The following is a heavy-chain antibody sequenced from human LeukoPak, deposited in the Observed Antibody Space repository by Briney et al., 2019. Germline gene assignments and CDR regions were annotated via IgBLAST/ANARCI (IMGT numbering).Heavy chain of an antibody. Sequence: GGSLRLSCAASGFTFSSFGMHWVRQAPGKGLEWVAVIWYDASNKYYADSVKGRFTISRDNSKNTLYLQMNTLSDDDTAVYYCVRGVGVSRFNYLDSWGQGTLVIVSS. J-gene: IGHJ4*02. D-gene: IGHD6-13*01. CDR2: IWYDASNK. CDR3: VRGVGVSRFNYLDS. CDR1: GFTFSSFG. V-gene: IGHV3-33*01.